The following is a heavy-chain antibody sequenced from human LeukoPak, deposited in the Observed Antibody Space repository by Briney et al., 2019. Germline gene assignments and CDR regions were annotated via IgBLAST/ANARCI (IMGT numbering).Heavy chain of an antibody. J-gene: IGHJ4*02. V-gene: IGHV3-23*01. CDR2: ISSSGDRT. Sequence: PGGSLRLSCAASGFSFTSYAMTWVRQAPRKGLQGVAVISSSGDRTYYADSVKGRFTISRDNSKNTLYLQMNSLRAEDTATYYCAKDPVELLHPYFDYWGQGTLVTVSS. D-gene: IGHD1-26*01. CDR3: AKDPVELLHPYFDY. CDR1: GFSFTSYA.